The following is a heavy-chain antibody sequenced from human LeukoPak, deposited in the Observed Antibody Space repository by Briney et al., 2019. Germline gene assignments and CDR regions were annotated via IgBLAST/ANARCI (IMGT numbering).Heavy chain of an antibody. D-gene: IGHD3-22*01. CDR3: ARLWIVGFKFDP. Sequence: PSETLSLTCTVSGGSFSSSSYYWGWLRQPPGKGLEWIGSIYYSGSTYYNPAIKSRVTISVDTSKNQPSLKLSSLHATDTAVDYCARLWIVGFKFDPWGQGTLVTVSS. CDR2: IYYSGST. J-gene: IGHJ5*02. CDR1: GGSFSSSSYY. V-gene: IGHV4-39*01.